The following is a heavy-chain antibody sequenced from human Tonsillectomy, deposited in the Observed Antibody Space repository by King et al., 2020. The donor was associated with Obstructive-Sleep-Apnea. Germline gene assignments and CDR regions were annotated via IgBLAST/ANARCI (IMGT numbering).Heavy chain of an antibody. D-gene: IGHD6-19*01. V-gene: IGHV3-48*01. J-gene: IGHJ2*01. CDR1: GFTFSSYS. Sequence: VQLVESGGGLVQPGGSLRLSCAASGFTFSSYSMNWFRQAPGKGLEWVSYISISSSTIYYADSVKGRFTISRDNAKNSLYLQMNSLRAEDTAVYYCARDSGGWYFDLWGRGTLVTVSS. CDR3: ARDSGGWYFDL. CDR2: ISISSSTI.